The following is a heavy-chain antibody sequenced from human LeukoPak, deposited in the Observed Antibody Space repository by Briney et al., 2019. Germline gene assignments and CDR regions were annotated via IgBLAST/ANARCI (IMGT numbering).Heavy chain of an antibody. Sequence: SVKVSCKASGGTFSSYAISWVRQAPGQGLEWMGRIIPIFGIANYAQKFQGRVTITADKSTSTAYMGLSSLRSEDTAVYYCARVRYYDSSGDPFDYWGQGTLVTVSS. CDR1: GGTFSSYA. CDR3: ARVRYYDSSGDPFDY. D-gene: IGHD3-22*01. J-gene: IGHJ4*02. CDR2: IIPIFGIA. V-gene: IGHV1-69*04.